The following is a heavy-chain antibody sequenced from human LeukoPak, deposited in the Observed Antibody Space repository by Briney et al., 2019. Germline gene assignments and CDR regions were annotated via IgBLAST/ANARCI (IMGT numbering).Heavy chain of an antibody. D-gene: IGHD5-18*01. J-gene: IGHJ5*02. Sequence: ASVKVSYKASGYTFTSYGISWVRQAPGQGLEWMGWISAYNGNTNYAQKLQGRVTMTTDTSTSTAYMELRSLRSDDTAVYYCARGGRGSYGYGPLRVNNWLDPWGQGTLVTVSS. CDR2: ISAYNGNT. V-gene: IGHV1-18*01. CDR3: ARGGRGSYGYGPLRVNNWLDP. CDR1: GYTFTSYG.